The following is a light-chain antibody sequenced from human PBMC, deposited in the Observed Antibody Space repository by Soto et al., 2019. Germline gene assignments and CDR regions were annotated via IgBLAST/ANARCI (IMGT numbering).Light chain of an antibody. CDR2: GAS. V-gene: IGKV3-20*01. Sequence: EIVLTQSPGTLSLSPGERATLSCRASQSVSSSYLAWYQQKPGQAPRLLLYGASSRATGIPDSFSGSGSGTDFTLTISRVEPDDFAVYYCQQYGSSPRRYTFGQGTKLEIK. CDR3: QQYGSSPRRYT. CDR1: QSVSSSY. J-gene: IGKJ2*01.